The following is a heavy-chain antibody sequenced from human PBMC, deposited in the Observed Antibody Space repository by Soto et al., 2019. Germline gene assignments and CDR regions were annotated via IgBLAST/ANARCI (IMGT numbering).Heavy chain of an antibody. Sequence: GGALKISCKGSGYSFTSYWISWVRQMPGKGLEWTGIIYPGDSDTRYSPSFQGQVTISADKSISTAYVQWSSLKASDTAMYYCARQRYGGKYYYGMDVWGQGTTVTVSS. CDR2: IYPGDSDT. J-gene: IGHJ6*02. CDR1: GYSFTSYW. V-gene: IGHV5-51*01. CDR3: ARQRYGGKYYYGMDV. D-gene: IGHD5-18*01.